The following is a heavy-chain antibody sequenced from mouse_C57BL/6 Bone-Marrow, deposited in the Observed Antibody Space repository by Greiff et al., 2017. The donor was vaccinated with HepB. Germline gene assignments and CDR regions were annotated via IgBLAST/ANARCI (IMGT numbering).Heavy chain of an antibody. Sequence: QVQLQQPEAELVMPGASVKLSCKASGYTFTSYWMHWVKQRPGQGLEWIGEIDPSDSYTNYNQKFKGKSTLTVDKSSSTAYMQLSSLTSEDSAVYYCARSKGYWYFDVWGTGTTVTVSS. CDR3: ARSKGYWYFDV. CDR2: IDPSDSYT. J-gene: IGHJ1*03. V-gene: IGHV1-69*01. CDR1: GYTFTSYW.